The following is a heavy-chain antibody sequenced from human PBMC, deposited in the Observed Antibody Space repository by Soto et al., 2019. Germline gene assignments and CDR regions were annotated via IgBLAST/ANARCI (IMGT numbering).Heavy chain of an antibody. CDR1: GYTFTSYG. V-gene: IGHV1-18*01. J-gene: IGHJ4*02. CDR3: ARDSSGWYYFDY. CDR2: ISAYNGNT. D-gene: IGHD6-19*01. Sequence: GESLKISCQASGYTFTSYGISWVRQAPGQGLEWMGWISAYNGNTNYAQKLQGRVTMTTDTSTSTAYMELRSLRSDDTAVYYCARDSSGWYYFDYWGQGTLVTVSS.